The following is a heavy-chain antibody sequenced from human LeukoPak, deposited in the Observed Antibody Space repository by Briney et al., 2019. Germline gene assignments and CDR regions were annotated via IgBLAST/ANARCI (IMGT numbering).Heavy chain of an antibody. CDR3: ARQGYSYGLYYFDY. CDR1: GGSFSGYY. Sequence: SETLSLTCAVYGGSFSGYYWSWIRQPPGKGLEWIGEINHSGSTNYNPSLKSRVTISVDTSKNQFSLKLSSVTAADTAVYYCARQGYSYGLYYFDYWGQGTLVTVSS. J-gene: IGHJ4*02. CDR2: INHSGST. D-gene: IGHD5-18*01. V-gene: IGHV4-34*01.